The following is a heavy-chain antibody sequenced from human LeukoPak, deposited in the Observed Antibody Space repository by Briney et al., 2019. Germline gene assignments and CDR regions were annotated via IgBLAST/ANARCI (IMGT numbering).Heavy chain of an antibody. J-gene: IGHJ4*02. CDR2: IYYSGST. CDR3: VSALAVAPFDY. CDR1: GGSISSYY. D-gene: IGHD6-19*01. Sequence: PSETLSLTCTVSGGSISSYYWSWIRQPPGKGLEWIGYIYYSGSTNYNPSLKSRVTISVDTSKNQFSLKLSSVTAADTAVYYCVSALAVAPFDYWGQGTLVTVSS. V-gene: IGHV4-59*12.